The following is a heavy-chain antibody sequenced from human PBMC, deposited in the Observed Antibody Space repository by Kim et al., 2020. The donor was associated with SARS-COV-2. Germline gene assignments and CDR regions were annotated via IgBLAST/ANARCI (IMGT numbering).Heavy chain of an antibody. V-gene: IGHV1-3*01. J-gene: IGHJ6*02. D-gene: IGHD6-13*01. CDR1: GYTFTSYA. CDR3: AIPRNGGSSWPSYYYYGMDV. CDR2: INAGNGNT. Sequence: ASVKVSCKASGYTFTSYAMHWVRQAPGQRLEWMGWINAGNGNTKYSQKFQGRVTITRDTSASTAYMELSSLRSEDTAVYYCAIPRNGGSSWPSYYYYGMDVWGQGTTVTVSS.